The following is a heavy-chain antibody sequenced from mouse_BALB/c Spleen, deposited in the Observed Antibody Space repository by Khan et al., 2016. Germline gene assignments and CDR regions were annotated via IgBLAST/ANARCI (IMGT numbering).Heavy chain of an antibody. V-gene: IGHV3-2*02. CDR3: ARGDYGSSSWFAY. J-gene: IGHJ3*01. CDR2: ISYSGST. Sequence: EVQLQESGPGLVKPSQSLSLTCTVTGYSITSDYAWNWIRQFPGNKLEWMGYISYSGSTSYNPSLKSRISITRDTSKNQFFLQLNSVTTEDTATYYCARGDYGSSSWFAYWDQGTLVTVSA. D-gene: IGHD1-1*01. CDR1: GYSITSDYA.